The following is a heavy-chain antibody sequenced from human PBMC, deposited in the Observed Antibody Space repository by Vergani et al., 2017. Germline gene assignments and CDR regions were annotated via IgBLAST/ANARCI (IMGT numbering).Heavy chain of an antibody. CDR3: ARDGDRRYLDRFDY. CDR1: GGSISSSSYY. J-gene: IGHJ4*02. CDR2: IYYSGST. D-gene: IGHD7-27*01. V-gene: IGHV4-39*07. Sequence: QLQLQESGPGLVKPSETLSLTCTVSGGSISSSSYYWGWIRQPPGKGLEWIGSIYYSGSTHYTPSLKSRVTMSVDTSKNQFALKRSSVTAADTAVYYCARDGDRRYLDRFDYWGQGTLVTVSS.